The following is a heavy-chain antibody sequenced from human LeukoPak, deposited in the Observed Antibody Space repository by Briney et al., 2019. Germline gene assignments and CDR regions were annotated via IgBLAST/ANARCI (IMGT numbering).Heavy chain of an antibody. CDR2: ISGSGGST. V-gene: IGHV3-23*01. J-gene: IGHJ4*02. CDR1: GFTFSSYA. CDR3: VRDYYNSSGYWGSGY. D-gene: IGHD3-22*01. Sequence: GGSLRLSCAASGFTFSSYAMSWVRQAPGKGLEWVSAISGSGGSTYYADSVKGRFTISRDNSKNSLSLQMNSLRDEDTAVYYCVRDYYNSSGYWGSGYWGQGTLVTVSS.